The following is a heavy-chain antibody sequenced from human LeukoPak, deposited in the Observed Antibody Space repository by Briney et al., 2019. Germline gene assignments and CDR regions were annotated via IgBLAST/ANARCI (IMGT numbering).Heavy chain of an antibody. CDR1: GFTFSSYS. V-gene: IGHV3-21*04. J-gene: IGHJ4*02. D-gene: IGHD3-3*01. CDR3: AKPPGLYYDFWSGYFPFDY. CDR2: ISSSSSHI. Sequence: NPGGSLRLSCAASGFTFSSYSMNCVRQAPGKGLEWVSSISSSSSHIYYADSGKGRFTISKDNAKNSLYLQMNSLRAEDTAVYYCAKPPGLYYDFWSGYFPFDYWGQGTLVTVSS.